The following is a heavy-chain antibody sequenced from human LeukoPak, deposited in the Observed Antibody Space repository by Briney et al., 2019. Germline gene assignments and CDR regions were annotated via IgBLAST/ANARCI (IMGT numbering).Heavy chain of an antibody. CDR2: INHSGST. CDR1: GGSFSGYY. J-gene: IGHJ6*03. Sequence: PSETLSLTCAVYGGSFSGYYWSWIRQPPGKGLEWIGEINHSGSTNYNPSLKSRVTISVDTSKNQFSLKLSSVTAADTAVYYCARVRQYSLKYYYYMDVWGKGTTVTVSS. V-gene: IGHV4-34*01. CDR3: ARVRQYSLKYYYYMDV. D-gene: IGHD5-18*01.